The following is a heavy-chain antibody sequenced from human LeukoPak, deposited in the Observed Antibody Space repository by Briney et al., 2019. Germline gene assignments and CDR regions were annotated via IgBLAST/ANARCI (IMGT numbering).Heavy chain of an antibody. CDR2: NYHSGST. V-gene: IGHV4-38-2*01. D-gene: IGHD3-3*01. CDR1: GYSISSGYY. J-gene: IGHJ4*02. Sequence: SETLSLTCAVSGYSISSGYYWGWIRQPPGKGLEWIGSNYHSGSTYYNPSLKSRVTISVDTSKNQFSLKLSSVTAADTAVYYCARNLEITIFGVVILDYFDYWGQGTLVTVSS. CDR3: ARNLEITIFGVVILDYFDY.